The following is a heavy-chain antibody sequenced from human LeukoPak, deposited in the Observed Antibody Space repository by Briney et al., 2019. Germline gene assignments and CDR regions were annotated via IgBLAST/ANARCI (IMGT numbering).Heavy chain of an antibody. CDR3: ARDLSREWLLRN. CDR1: GGTFSSYA. V-gene: IGHV1-69*01. D-gene: IGHD3-3*01. Sequence: EASVKVSCKASGGTFSSYAISWVRQAPGQGLEWMGGIIPIFGTANYAQKFQGRVTITADESTSTAYMELSSLRSEDTAVYYCARDLSREWLLRNWGQGTLVTVSS. CDR2: IIPIFGTA. J-gene: IGHJ4*02.